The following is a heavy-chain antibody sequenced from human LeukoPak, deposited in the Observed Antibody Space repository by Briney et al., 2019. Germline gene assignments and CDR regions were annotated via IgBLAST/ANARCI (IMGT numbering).Heavy chain of an antibody. CDR3: AKGRSSSTQDALDI. CDR1: TFTFSDYA. CDR2: ISGSGQTT. D-gene: IGHD2-2*01. V-gene: IGHV3-23*01. J-gene: IGHJ3*02. Sequence: GGSLRLSCAASTFTFSDYAMTWVRRAPGKGLEWVSAISGSGQTTYCADSVRGRFTISRDNSKNTLYLQMNSLRAEDTAVYYCAKGRSSSTQDALDIWGQGTMVTVSS.